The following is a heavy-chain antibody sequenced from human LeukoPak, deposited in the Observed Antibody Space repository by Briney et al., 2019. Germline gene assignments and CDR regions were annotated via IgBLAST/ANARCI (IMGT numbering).Heavy chain of an antibody. D-gene: IGHD2-2*01. V-gene: IGHV3-23*01. CDR2: IGNSGGST. CDR1: GFTFTTYA. Sequence: PGGSLRLSCAASGFTFTTYAMSWVRQAPGKGLEWVSTIGNSGGSTYYADSVTGRFTISRDNSKNTLYLQMDSLRADDTAVYYCAKGRGSSTSCYDYWGQGTLVTVSS. CDR3: AKGRGSSTSCYDY. J-gene: IGHJ4*02.